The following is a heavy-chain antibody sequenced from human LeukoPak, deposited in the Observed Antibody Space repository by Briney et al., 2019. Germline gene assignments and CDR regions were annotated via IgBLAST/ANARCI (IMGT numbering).Heavy chain of an antibody. V-gene: IGHV3-53*04. J-gene: IGHJ6*02. CDR3: ARDGVNGPTSSEASYGMDV. CDR2: IYSGGST. Sequence: GGSLRLSCAASGFTVSSNYMSWVRQARGKGLEWVSDIYSGGSTYYADSVKGRFTISRHNSKNTLYLQMNSLRAEDTAVYYCARDGVNGPTSSEASYGMDVWGQGTTVTVSS. CDR1: GFTVSSNY.